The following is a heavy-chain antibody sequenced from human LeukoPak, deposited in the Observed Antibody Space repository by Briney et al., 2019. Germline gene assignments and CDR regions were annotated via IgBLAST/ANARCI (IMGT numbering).Heavy chain of an antibody. V-gene: IGHV3-30*18. CDR3: AKDLGVVVVTH. J-gene: IGHJ4*02. CDR1: GSTFSSYD. Sequence: GRSLSLSCAASGSTFSSYDMHWVRQAPGKGLEWVAVISYDGSNKNYADSVKGRFTISRDNSKNTLYLQMNSLRADDTAVYYCAKDLGVVVVTHWGQGTLVTVSS. D-gene: IGHD2-15*01. CDR2: ISYDGSNK.